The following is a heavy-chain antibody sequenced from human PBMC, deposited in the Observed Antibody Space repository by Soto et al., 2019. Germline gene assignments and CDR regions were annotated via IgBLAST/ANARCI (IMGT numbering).Heavy chain of an antibody. CDR1: GFTFSSCS. Sequence: EVQLVESGGGLVKPGGSLRLSCAASGFTFSSCSMNWVRQAPGKGLEWVSSISSSSSYIYYADSVKGRFTISRDNAKNSLYLQMNSLRAEDTAVYYCARAYCSGGSCTPYYYYGMDVWGQGTTVTVSS. CDR2: ISSSSSYI. D-gene: IGHD2-15*01. J-gene: IGHJ6*02. CDR3: ARAYCSGGSCTPYYYYGMDV. V-gene: IGHV3-21*01.